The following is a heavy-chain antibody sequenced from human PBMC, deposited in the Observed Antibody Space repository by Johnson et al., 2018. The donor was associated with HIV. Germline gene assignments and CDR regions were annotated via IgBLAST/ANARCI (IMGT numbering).Heavy chain of an antibody. CDR3: SKDVGDGFNRWGAFEL. CDR2: ISSSGSTI. J-gene: IGHJ3*01. CDR1: GFTFSGYY. Sequence: QVQLVESGGGLVKPGGSLRLSCAASGFTFSGYYMSWIRQAPGKGLECLSYISSSGSTIYYADSVKGRFTISRDNAKNSLYLQMNSLRAEDTAVYYCSKDVGDGFNRWGAFELWGQGTMVTVSS. V-gene: IGHV3-11*04. D-gene: IGHD5-24*01.